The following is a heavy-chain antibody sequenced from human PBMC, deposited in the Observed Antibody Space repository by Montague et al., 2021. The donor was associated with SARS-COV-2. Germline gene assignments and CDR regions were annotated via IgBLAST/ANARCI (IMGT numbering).Heavy chain of an antibody. Sequence: TLSLTCTVSGGSISGDNYYWTWIRQHPGKGLEWIAYIYYTGSTYYXXXLQSRLRTSLDTSKNRFSLTLTSVTAADTAIYYCARNRGWGSRGAGYIDLWGRGTLVTVSS. CDR2: IYYTGST. J-gene: IGHJ2*01. D-gene: IGHD7-27*01. CDR3: ARNRGWGSRGAGYIDL. V-gene: IGHV4-31*03. CDR1: GGSISGDNYY.